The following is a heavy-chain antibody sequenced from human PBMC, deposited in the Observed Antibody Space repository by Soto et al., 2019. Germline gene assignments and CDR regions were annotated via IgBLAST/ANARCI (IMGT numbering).Heavy chain of an antibody. V-gene: IGHV1-3*01. J-gene: IGHJ4*02. CDR1: GYTFISCS. CDR2: INAGNGNT. D-gene: IGHD2-15*01. CDR3: ARGVAPYYFAY. Sequence: ASVKVSCKACGYTFISCSMHWVRQAPGQRLEWMGWINAGNGNTKHSQKFQGRVTITRDTSASTAYMELSSLRSEDPAVYYCARGVAPYYFAYWGQGTLVTVSS.